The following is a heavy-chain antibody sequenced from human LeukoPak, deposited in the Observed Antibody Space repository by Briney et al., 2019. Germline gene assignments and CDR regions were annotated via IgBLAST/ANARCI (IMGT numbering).Heavy chain of an antibody. D-gene: IGHD3-10*01. Sequence: PSETLSLTCAVYGGSFSGYYWSWIRQPPGKGLEWIGEINHSGSTNYNPSLKSRVTISVDTSKNQFSLKLSSVTGADTRLYYFARALRVELLWFGALHWFDPWGQGTLVTVSS. CDR2: INHSGST. CDR1: GGSFSGYY. J-gene: IGHJ5*02. CDR3: ARALRVELLWFGALHWFDP. V-gene: IGHV4-34*01.